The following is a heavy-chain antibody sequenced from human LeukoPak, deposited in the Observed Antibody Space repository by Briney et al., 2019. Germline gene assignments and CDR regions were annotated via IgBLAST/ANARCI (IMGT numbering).Heavy chain of an antibody. J-gene: IGHJ4*02. CDR2: ISAYNGNT. Sequence: GASVKVSCKASGYTFTSYGISWVRQAPGQGLEWMGWISAYNGNTNYAQKLQGRVTMTTDTSTSTAYMELRSLKSDDTAVYYCARTYGSGSYYPCFDYWGQGTLVTVSS. V-gene: IGHV1-18*01. CDR3: ARTYGSGSYYPCFDY. D-gene: IGHD3-10*01. CDR1: GYTFTSYG.